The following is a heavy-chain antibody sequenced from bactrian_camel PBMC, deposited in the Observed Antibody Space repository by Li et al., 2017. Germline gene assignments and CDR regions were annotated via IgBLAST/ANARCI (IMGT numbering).Heavy chain of an antibody. CDR3: AAVEASQWFGCSARRSFDY. CDR1: GIHLSSAFC. D-gene: IGHD2*01. Sequence: QLVESGGGSVQAGGSLRLSCAGTGIHLSSAFCVGWFRQVPGKEREGVAFTDGMPNYATAVKGRFSIYKNNGANTLYLEMNNLRPEDSGMYYCAAVEASQWFGCSARRSFDYWGQGTQVTVS. J-gene: IGHJ4*01. V-gene: IGHV3S9*01. CDR2: FTDGMP.